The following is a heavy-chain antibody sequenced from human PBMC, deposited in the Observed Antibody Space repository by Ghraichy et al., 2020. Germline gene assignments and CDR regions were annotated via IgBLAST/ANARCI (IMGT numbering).Heavy chain of an antibody. CDR2: MNPNSGNT. V-gene: IGHV1-8*01. D-gene: IGHD3-22*01. J-gene: IGHJ3*02. Sequence: ASVKVSCKASGYTFSNYDINWVRQATGQGLEWMGWMNPNSGNTGSGQKFQGRVTMTANPSISTAYMELSSLRSEDTAVYYCARSLYYYEMPGDDAFDIWGQGTMVSVSS. CDR1: GYTFSNYD. CDR3: ARSLYYYEMPGDDAFDI.